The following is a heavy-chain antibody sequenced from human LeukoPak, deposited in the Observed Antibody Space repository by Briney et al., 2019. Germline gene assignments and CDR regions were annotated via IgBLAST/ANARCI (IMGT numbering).Heavy chain of an antibody. V-gene: IGHV1-69*05. J-gene: IGHJ5*02. Sequence: VASVKVSCKASGGTFSSYAICWVRQAPGQGLEWMGRIIPIFGTANYAQKFQGRVTITTDESTSTAYMELSSLRSEDTAVYYCARTGYCSGGSCYAHWFDPWGQGTLVTVSS. CDR2: IIPIFGTA. CDR1: GGTFSSYA. CDR3: ARTGYCSGGSCYAHWFDP. D-gene: IGHD2-15*01.